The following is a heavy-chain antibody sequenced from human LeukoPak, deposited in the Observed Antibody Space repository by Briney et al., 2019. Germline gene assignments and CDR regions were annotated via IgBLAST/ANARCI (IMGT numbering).Heavy chain of an antibody. D-gene: IGHD5-24*01. CDR1: GYIFTNYW. CDR3: ARSRDDYNFPGLH. V-gene: IGHV5-51*01. J-gene: IGHJ4*02. CDR2: IYPGDSDT. Sequence: GESLKISCKGSGYIFTNYWIGWVRQMPGKGLEWMGTIYPGDSDTRYSPSFQGQVTISADKSINTAYLQWSSLKASDTAMYYCARSRDDYNFPGLHWGQGTLVTVSS.